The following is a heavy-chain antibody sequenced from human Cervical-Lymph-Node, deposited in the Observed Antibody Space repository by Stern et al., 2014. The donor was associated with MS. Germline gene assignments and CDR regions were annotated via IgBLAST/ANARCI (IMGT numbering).Heavy chain of an antibody. V-gene: IGHV2-5*02. CDR3: ALTGTPNDAFDI. D-gene: IGHD1-7*01. CDR2: IYWDDDK. J-gene: IGHJ3*02. CDR1: GFSLSTSGVG. Sequence: QITLKESGPTLVKPTQTLTLTCTFSGFSLSTSGVGVGWIRQPPGKALEWLALIYWDDDKRYSPSLKSRLTITKDTSKNQVVLTMTNMDPVDTATYYCALTGTPNDAFDIWGQGTMVTVSS.